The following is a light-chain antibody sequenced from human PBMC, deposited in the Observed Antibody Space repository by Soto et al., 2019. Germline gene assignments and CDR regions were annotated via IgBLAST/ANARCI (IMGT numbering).Light chain of an antibody. J-gene: IGKJ3*01. V-gene: IGKV3-20*01. CDR1: QSVSSSY. CDR3: QQYGSSPT. CDR2: GAS. Sequence: EIVLTQSPGTLSLSPGERATLSCRASQSVSSSYLVWYQQKPGQAPRLLIYGASSRATGIPDRFSGSGSGTDFTLTISRLEPEDFEVYYCQQYGSSPTFGPGTKVDIK.